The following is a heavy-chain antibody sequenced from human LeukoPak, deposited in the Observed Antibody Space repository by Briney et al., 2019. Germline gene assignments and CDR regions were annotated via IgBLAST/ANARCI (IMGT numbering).Heavy chain of an antibody. CDR1: GGSISGNYY. J-gene: IGHJ6*03. CDR2: ISPSGST. CDR3: ARGPPDYGDYYYYYMDV. Sequence: SETLSLTCTVSGGSISGNYYWSWIRQPAGKGLEWIGRISPSGSTNYNPSLKSRVTISVDTSKNQFSLKLSSVTAADTAVYYCARGPPDYGDYYYYYMDVWGKGTTVTVSS. V-gene: IGHV4-4*07. D-gene: IGHD4-17*01.